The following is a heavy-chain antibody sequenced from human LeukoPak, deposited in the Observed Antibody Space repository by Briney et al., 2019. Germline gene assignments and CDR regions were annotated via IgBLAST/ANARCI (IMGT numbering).Heavy chain of an antibody. J-gene: IGHJ5*02. D-gene: IGHD3-16*02. CDR1: GGSFSGYY. CDR3: ARGRQGYDYVWGSYRSINWFDP. CDR2: INHSGST. Sequence: SETLSLTCAVYGGSFSGYYWSWIRQPPGKGLEWMGEINHSGSTNYNPSLKSRVTISVDTSKNQFSLKLSSVTAADTAVYYCARGRQGYDYVWGSYRSINWFDPWGQGTLVTVSS. V-gene: IGHV4-34*01.